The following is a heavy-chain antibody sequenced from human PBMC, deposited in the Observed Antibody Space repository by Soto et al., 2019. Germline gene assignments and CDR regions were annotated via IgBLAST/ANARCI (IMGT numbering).Heavy chain of an antibody. J-gene: IGHJ4*02. Sequence: QVQLVQSGAEVKKPGSSVKVSCKASGGTFSSYTISWVRQAPGQGLEWMGRIIPILGIANYAQKFQGRVTITADKSTRTAYMELSGLKSEATAVYYCAVRLASAKEIGEERLVDYRGQGTLVTVSS. D-gene: IGHD3-3*01. CDR3: AVRLASAKEIGEERLVDY. V-gene: IGHV1-69*02. CDR2: IIPILGIA. CDR1: GGTFSSYT.